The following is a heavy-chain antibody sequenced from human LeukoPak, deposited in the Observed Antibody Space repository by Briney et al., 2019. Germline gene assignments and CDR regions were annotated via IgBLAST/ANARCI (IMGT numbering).Heavy chain of an antibody. CDR3: ARGVYGSGHSDY. J-gene: IGHJ4*02. D-gene: IGHD3-10*01. Sequence: ASVKVSCKASGYTFTSYDINWVRQATGQGLEWMGWMNPNSGNTGYAQKFQGRVTMTRNTSISTAYMELSSLRSEDTAVYYCARGVYGSGHSDYWGQGTLVTVSS. CDR2: MNPNSGNT. CDR1: GYTFTSYD. V-gene: IGHV1-8*01.